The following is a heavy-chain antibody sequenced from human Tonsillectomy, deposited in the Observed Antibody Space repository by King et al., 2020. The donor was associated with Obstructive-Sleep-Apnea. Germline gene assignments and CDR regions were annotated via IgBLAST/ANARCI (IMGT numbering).Heavy chain of an antibody. CDR3: ARDSGPFGEISDHYYYGMDV. CDR2: ISSSSTHI. D-gene: IGHD3-10*01. CDR1: GFSFRSYG. V-gene: IGHV3-21*01. Sequence: VQLVESGGGLVKPGGSLRLSCAASGFSFRSYGMNWVRQAPGEGLEWVSCISSSSTHIYYADSVKGRFTISRDNAKNSLYLQMNSLRAEDTAVYYCARDSGPFGEISDHYYYGMDVWGQGTTVTVSS. J-gene: IGHJ6*02.